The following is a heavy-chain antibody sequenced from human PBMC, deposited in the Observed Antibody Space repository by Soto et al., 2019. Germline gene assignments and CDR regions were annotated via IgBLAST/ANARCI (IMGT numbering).Heavy chain of an antibody. J-gene: IGHJ5*02. CDR1: GGSISNHY. Sequence: PSETLSVTCTVSGGSISNHYWSWIRQHPGKGLEWIGYIYYSGSTYYNPSLKSRVTISVDTSKNQFSLKLSSVTAADTAVYYCARVRRVAGYCSGGSCYEVWFDPWGQGTLVTVSS. D-gene: IGHD2-15*01. V-gene: IGHV4-59*06. CDR2: IYYSGST. CDR3: ARVRRVAGYCSGGSCYEVWFDP.